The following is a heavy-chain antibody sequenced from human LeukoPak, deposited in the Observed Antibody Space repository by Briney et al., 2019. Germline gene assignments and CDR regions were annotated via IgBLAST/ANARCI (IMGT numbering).Heavy chain of an antibody. D-gene: IGHD3-22*01. J-gene: IGHJ4*02. CDR2: IYSGGDT. Sequence: GGSLRLACAASGLTVSSNCMSWVRQAPGKGLEWVSFIYSGGDTYYADSVKGRFTISRDNSKNTFHLQMNSLRAEDTAVYYCARRAGDYSHPYDYWGQGTLVTVSS. V-gene: IGHV3-53*01. CDR3: ARRAGDYSHPYDY. CDR1: GLTVSSNC.